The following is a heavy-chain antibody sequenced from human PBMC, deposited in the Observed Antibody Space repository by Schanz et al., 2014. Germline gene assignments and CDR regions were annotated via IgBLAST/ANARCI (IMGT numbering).Heavy chain of an antibody. D-gene: IGHD2-2*01. CDR3: ARESPWGPAGVLGYFDI. J-gene: IGHJ2*01. CDR1: GGSLSGHY. V-gene: IGHV4-34*01. CDR2: INPNEGI. Sequence: QVQLQQWGAGVLKPSETLSLTCVVSGGSLSGHYWSWIRQSPGKGLEWIGEINPNEGIHHNPSLKSRVAISVDMSKNQFSLKMSSLTAADTAVYYCARESPWGPAGVLGYFDIWGRGTLVIVSS.